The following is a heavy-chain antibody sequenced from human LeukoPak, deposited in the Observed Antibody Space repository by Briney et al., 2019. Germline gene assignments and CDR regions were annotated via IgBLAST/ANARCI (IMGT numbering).Heavy chain of an antibody. V-gene: IGHV4-4*09. CDR1: GGSISSYY. CDR3: ARVPYDILTGYYWRYYYGMDV. J-gene: IGHJ6*02. D-gene: IGHD3-9*01. Sequence: KPSETLTLTCTVSGGSISSYYWSWIRQPPGKGLEWIGYIYTSGSTNYNPSLKRRVTISVDTSKNQFSLKLSSVTAADTAVYYCARVPYDILTGYYWRYYYGMDVWGQGTTVTVSS. CDR2: IYTSGST.